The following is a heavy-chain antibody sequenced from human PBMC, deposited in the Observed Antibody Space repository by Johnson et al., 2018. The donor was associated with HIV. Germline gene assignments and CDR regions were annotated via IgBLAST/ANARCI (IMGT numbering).Heavy chain of an antibody. J-gene: IGHJ3*02. CDR3: AREARIVVVEPSDAFDI. CDR1: GITFSDYA. CDR2: ISYDGST. V-gene: IGHV3-30*14. D-gene: IGHD3-22*01. Sequence: QVQLVESGGGVVQPGRSLRLSCAASGITFSDYAMHWVRQAPGKGLEWVAVISYDGSTYYADSVKGRFTISRDNSKNTLSLQMNSLRVEDTAVYYCAREARIVVVEPSDAFDIWGQGTMVTVSS.